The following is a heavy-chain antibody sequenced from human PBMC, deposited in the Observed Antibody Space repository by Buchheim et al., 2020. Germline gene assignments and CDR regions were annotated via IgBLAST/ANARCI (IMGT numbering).Heavy chain of an antibody. CDR2: IKRETDGGTT. D-gene: IGHD2-21*02. Sequence: EVQLVESGGGVVRPGGSLRLSCAASGFTFDDYGMSWVRQAPGKGLEWIAQIKRETDGGTTDYAAPVKGRFTISRDDSKNTSVLHMNSLKSEDSAMYFCTTMRPRPRLPFDYWGQGT. V-gene: IGHV3-15*01. CDR3: TTMRPRPRLPFDY. CDR1: GFTFDDYG. J-gene: IGHJ4*02.